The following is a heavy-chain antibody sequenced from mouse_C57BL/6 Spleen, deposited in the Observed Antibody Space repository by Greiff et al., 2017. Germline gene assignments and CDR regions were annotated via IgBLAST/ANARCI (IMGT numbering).Heavy chain of an antibody. V-gene: IGHV1-5*01. CDR2: IYPGNSDT. Sequence: EVQLQQSGTVLARPGASVKMSCKTSGYTFTSYWMHWVKQRPGQGLEWIGAIYPGNSDTSYNQKFKGKAKLTAVTSASTAYMELSSLTNEDSAVYYCTIDYGSSTGFAYWGQGTLVTVSA. J-gene: IGHJ3*01. CDR1: GYTFTSYW. CDR3: TIDYGSSTGFAY. D-gene: IGHD1-1*01.